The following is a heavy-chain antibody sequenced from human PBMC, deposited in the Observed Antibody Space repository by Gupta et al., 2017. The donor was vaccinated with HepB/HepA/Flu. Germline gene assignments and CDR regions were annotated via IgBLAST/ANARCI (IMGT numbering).Heavy chain of an antibody. V-gene: IGHV4-59*01. J-gene: IGHJ4*02. CDR3: ASRHIMTPRGFDY. D-gene: IGHD3-9*01. CDR2: IYYTGIT. CDR1: GYSLSSSY. Sequence: VQLQESGTGLVKPSETLSITCTVSGYSLSSSYWRWLRQPPGKGLELVGYIYYTGITNYNHSLKSRVTRSVDTSKTQFSRKLSFVTAAETAVYYCASRHIMTPRGFDYWGQGILVTVSS.